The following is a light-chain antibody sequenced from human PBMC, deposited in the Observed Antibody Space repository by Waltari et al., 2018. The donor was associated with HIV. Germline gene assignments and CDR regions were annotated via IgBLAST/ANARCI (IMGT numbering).Light chain of an antibody. Sequence: TVLTHPPGTLSLSPGERVTLSCRTDRAITGSSLAWYQHKAGHAPRLLIFGTSSRATGIPDRFSGSGSGTDFTLTISRLEPEDFAVYFCQQYGPSEYTFGQGTKLEIK. CDR3: QQYGPSEYT. CDR2: GTS. V-gene: IGKV3-20*01. CDR1: RAITGSS. J-gene: IGKJ2*01.